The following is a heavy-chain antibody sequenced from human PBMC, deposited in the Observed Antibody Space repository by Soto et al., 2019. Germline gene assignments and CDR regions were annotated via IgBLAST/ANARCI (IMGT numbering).Heavy chain of an antibody. Sequence: PWETLSLTCTVSGGSVSSGAYYWTWIRQRPGKGLEWIGYIYYSGSTYYSPSLKSRLSISLDTSKNQFSLRLSSVTAADTAMYYCARARLRAVYAFDIWGQGTMVTVS. CDR3: ARARLRAVYAFDI. CDR1: GGSVSSGAYY. D-gene: IGHD5-12*01. CDR2: IYYSGST. V-gene: IGHV4-31*03. J-gene: IGHJ3*02.